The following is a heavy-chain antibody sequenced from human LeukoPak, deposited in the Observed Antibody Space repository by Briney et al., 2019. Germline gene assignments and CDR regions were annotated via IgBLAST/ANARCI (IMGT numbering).Heavy chain of an antibody. Sequence: GSLRLSCAASGFTFSSYGMHWVRQAPGKGLGWVAVISYDGSNKYYADSVKGRFTISRDNSKNTLYLQMNSLRAEDTAVYYCAKRGRDGYKLDYWGQGTLVTVSS. D-gene: IGHD5-24*01. J-gene: IGHJ4*02. CDR1: GFTFSSYG. CDR2: ISYDGSNK. V-gene: IGHV3-30*18. CDR3: AKRGRDGYKLDY.